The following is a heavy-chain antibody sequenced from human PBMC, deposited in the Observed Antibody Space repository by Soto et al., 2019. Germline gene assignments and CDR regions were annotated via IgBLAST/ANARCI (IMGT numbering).Heavy chain of an antibody. Sequence: ASVKVSCRASGYTFTSYGISWVRQAPGRGLEWMGWISAYNGNTNYAQKLQGRVTMTTDTSTSTAYMELRSLRSDDTAVYYCARGSSSWYEYYYYGMDVCGQGTTVTVSS. CDR1: GYTFTSYG. D-gene: IGHD6-13*01. V-gene: IGHV1-18*04. CDR2: ISAYNGNT. J-gene: IGHJ6*02. CDR3: ARGSSSWYEYYYYGMDV.